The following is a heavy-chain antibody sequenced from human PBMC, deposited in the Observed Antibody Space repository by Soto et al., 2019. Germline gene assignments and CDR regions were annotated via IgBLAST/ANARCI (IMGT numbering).Heavy chain of an antibody. CDR2: IYSGGST. CDR1: GFTVSSNY. D-gene: IGHD6-19*01. J-gene: IGHJ4*02. V-gene: IGHV3-66*01. Sequence: EVQLVESGGGLVQPGGSLRLSCAASGFTVSSNYMSWVRQAPGKGLEWVSLIYSGGSTYYADSVKGRFTIYRDNSKNTLYLQMNRLRAEDTAVYYCASVRYTSGQSLDYWGQGTLVTVSS. CDR3: ASVRYTSGQSLDY.